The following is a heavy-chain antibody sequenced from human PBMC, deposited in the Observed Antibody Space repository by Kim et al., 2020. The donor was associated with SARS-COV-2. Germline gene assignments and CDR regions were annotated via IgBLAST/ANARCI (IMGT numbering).Heavy chain of an antibody. CDR3: ARDRRSSWAYDY. D-gene: IGHD6-13*01. Sequence: GGSLRLSCVVSGFTFRNNGMHWVRQAPGKGLEWVAVISYDGSNENYADSVKGRFTISRDNSKNTLDLQMNSLRGEDSAVYYCARDRRSSWAYDYWGQGTLVTVSS. CDR1: GFTFRNNG. J-gene: IGHJ4*02. CDR2: ISYDGSNE. V-gene: IGHV3-30*03.